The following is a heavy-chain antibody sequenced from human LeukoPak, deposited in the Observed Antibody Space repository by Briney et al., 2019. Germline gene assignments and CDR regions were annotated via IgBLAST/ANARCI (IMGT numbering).Heavy chain of an antibody. Sequence: PSETLSPTCTVSGGSISSGSYYWSWIRQPAGKGLEWIGRIYTSGSTNYNPSLKSRVTISVDTSKNQFSLKLSSVTAADTAVYYCARDLDFWSGYDVYYYGMDVWGQGTTVTVSS. CDR3: ARDLDFWSGYDVYYYGMDV. J-gene: IGHJ6*02. CDR2: IYTSGST. CDR1: GGSISSGSYY. V-gene: IGHV4-61*02. D-gene: IGHD3-3*01.